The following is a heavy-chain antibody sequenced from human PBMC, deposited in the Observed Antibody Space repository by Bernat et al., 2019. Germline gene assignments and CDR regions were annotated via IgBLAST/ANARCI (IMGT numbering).Heavy chain of an antibody. CDR2: TYYKSKWFN. CDR3: ARWGEIAAPDASTKAFDV. V-gene: IGHV6-1*01. D-gene: IGHD6-13*01. Sequence: QVQLQQSGPGLVRPSQTLSLTCAISGDSVSTNNAAWNWIRQSPSRGLEWLGKTYYKSKWFNTYAVSVKSRITINTDTSKNHFSLQLNSMTPEDTAVYYCARWGEIAAPDASTKAFDVWGQGTMVTVSS. J-gene: IGHJ3*01. CDR1: GDSVSTNNAA.